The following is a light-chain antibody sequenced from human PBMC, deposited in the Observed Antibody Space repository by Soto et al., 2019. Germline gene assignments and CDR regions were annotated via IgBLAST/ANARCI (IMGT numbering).Light chain of an antibody. J-gene: IGKJ1*01. CDR3: QQYCCAPLT. CDR2: DAS. Sequence: EIVLTQSPGTLSLSPGERATLSCRASQSVSSSYLAGYQQKPGQAPRLLIYDASSRATGIPDRFSGSGSGTDFALTISRLEPEDFAVYYCQQYCCAPLTFGQGTKVEIK. V-gene: IGKV3-20*01. CDR1: QSVSSSY.